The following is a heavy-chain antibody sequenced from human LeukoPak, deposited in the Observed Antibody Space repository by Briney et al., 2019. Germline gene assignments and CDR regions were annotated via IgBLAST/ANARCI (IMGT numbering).Heavy chain of an antibody. V-gene: IGHV3-74*01. D-gene: IGHD3-10*01. J-gene: IGHJ5*02. Sequence: GGSLRLSCATSGFTFSYYWMNWVRQAPGQGLVWVSSISGDGRISYADSVKGRFTISRDNARNTLDLQMNNLRVEDTAIYYCAKVGVALGKWLDPWGQGTVVVVSS. CDR1: GFTFSYYW. CDR3: AKVGVALGKWLDP. CDR2: ISGDGRI.